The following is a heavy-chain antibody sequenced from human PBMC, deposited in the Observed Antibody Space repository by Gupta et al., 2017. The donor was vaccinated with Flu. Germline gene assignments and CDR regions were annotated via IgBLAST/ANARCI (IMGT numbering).Heavy chain of an antibody. J-gene: IGHJ4*02. Sequence: QLKLVESGGGVVQPGRSVRLSCEATGLTFADHGMHWVRQAPGKGLEWVAVIYYDGSEKLYADSVRGRFTISRDDSKKTLYLQMNSRRAEDTAVYFCARDNWSLATYVDYWGQGTLVTVSS. CDR2: IYYDGSEK. CDR1: GLTFADHG. D-gene: IGHD1-20*01. CDR3: ARDNWSLATYVDY. V-gene: IGHV3-30*19.